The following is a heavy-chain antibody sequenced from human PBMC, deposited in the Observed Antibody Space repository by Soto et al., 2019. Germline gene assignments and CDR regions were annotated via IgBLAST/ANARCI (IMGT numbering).Heavy chain of an antibody. V-gene: IGHV3-30*18. D-gene: IGHD3-22*01. J-gene: IGHJ3*02. CDR3: AKGGTMIRYAFDI. CDR1: GFTFSSYG. Sequence: QVQLVESGGGVVQPGRSLRLSCAASGFTFSSYGMHWVRQAPGKGLEWLAVISYDGSNKYYADSVKGRFTISRDNSKNTLYLQMNSLRAEDTAVYYCAKGGTMIRYAFDIWGQGTMVAVSS. CDR2: ISYDGSNK.